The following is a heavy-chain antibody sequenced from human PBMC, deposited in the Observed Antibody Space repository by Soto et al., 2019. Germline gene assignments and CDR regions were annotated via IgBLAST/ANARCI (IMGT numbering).Heavy chain of an antibody. V-gene: IGHV6-1*01. J-gene: IGHJ6*03. CDR3: AGTSSLQWYYMDV. CDR2: TYYRSRWYN. CDR1: GDSVSSNSAA. D-gene: IGHD1-7*01. Sequence: PSQTLSLTCVISGDSVSSNSAAWNWIRQSPSRGLEWLGRTYYRSRWYNDYAVSVRSRITVNADTSKNQFSLHLNSVTPEDTAVYYFAGTSSLQWYYMDVWDKGTTVTVS.